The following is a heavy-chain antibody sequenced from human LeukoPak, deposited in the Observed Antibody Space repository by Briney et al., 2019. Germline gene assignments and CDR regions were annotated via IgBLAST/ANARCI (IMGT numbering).Heavy chain of an antibody. J-gene: IGHJ4*02. D-gene: IGHD2-21*01. Sequence: GGSLRLSCAASGFTFCSYWMHWVRQAPGKGLVWVSRINIDGSSTIYADSVEGRFTISRDNAKNTLYLQMNSLRAEDTAVYYCARASSVVATLTDYWGQGTLVTVSS. CDR3: ARASSVVATLTDY. V-gene: IGHV3-74*01. CDR2: INIDGSST. CDR1: GFTFCSYW.